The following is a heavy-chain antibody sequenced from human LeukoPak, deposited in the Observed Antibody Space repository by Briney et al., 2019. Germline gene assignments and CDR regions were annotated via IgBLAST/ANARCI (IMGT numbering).Heavy chain of an antibody. D-gene: IGHD3-10*01. CDR1: GGSFSGYY. CDR2: INHSGST. V-gene: IGHV4-34*01. CDR3: ARSYYYGSGSPS. J-gene: IGHJ5*02. Sequence: PSETLSLTCAVYGGSFSGYYWSWIRQPPGKGLEWIGEINHSGSTNYNPSLKSRVTKSVDTSKNQFSLKLSSVTAADTAVYYCARSYYYGSGSPSWGQGTLVTVSS.